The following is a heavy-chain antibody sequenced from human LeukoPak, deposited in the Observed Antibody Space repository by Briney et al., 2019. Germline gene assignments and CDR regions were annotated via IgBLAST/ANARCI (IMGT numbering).Heavy chain of an antibody. CDR3: ARDSGYCSSTGCYVHYFDY. Sequence: PGGSLRLSCAASGFTFSSYWMSWVRQAPGKGLEWVANIKQDGSEKYYVDSVKGRITISRDNAKNSLYLQMNSLRAEDTAVYYCARDSGYCSSTGCYVHYFDYWGQGTLVTVSS. J-gene: IGHJ4*02. V-gene: IGHV3-7*01. CDR1: GFTFSSYW. CDR2: IKQDGSEK. D-gene: IGHD2-2*01.